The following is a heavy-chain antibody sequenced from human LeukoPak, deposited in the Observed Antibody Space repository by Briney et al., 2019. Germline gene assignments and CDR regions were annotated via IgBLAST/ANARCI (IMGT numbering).Heavy chain of an antibody. CDR3: ARDPTSWAASIRPYYFDQ. V-gene: IGHV3-30*03. CDR2: ISSVGHTN. J-gene: IGHJ4*02. CDR1: GFTFSSFG. Sequence: GRSVRLSCTASGFTFSSFGMHWVRQAPGKGLEWVTAISSVGHTNKSADSVKGRFTISRDDAKNSLYLQMNSLRAEDTAVYYCARDPTSWAASIRPYYFDQWGQGTLVTVSS. D-gene: IGHD2-21*01.